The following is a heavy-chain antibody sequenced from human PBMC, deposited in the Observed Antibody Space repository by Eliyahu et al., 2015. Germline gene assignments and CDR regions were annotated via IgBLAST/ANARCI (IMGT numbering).Heavy chain of an antibody. Sequence: QVQLQQSGPGQVKPSQTLALTXAISXXRVSSXSAXWNWIRQSPSXGLEWLGRTYYKSRWYNDYAVSVKSRITINPDTSRNQFSLQLNSVTSEDTAVYYCAREGMILVTISGGLNAWGQGTLVTVSS. CDR3: AREGMILVTISGGLNA. CDR2: TYYKSRWYN. D-gene: IGHD2-8*02. V-gene: IGHV6-1*01. CDR1: XXRVSSXSAX. J-gene: IGHJ5*02.